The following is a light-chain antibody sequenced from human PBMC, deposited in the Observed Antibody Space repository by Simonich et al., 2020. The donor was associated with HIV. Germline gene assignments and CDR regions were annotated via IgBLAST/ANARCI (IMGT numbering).Light chain of an antibody. CDR2: AAS. Sequence: DIQMTQSPSSLSASVGNRVTITCRASQSISSILNWYQQKPGKAPKLLIYAASSLQSGVPSRFSGSGSGTDFTLTISSLQPEDFATYYCQQSYNTPRTFGQGSKVEIK. V-gene: IGKV1-39*01. CDR1: QSISSI. J-gene: IGKJ1*01. CDR3: QQSYNTPRT.